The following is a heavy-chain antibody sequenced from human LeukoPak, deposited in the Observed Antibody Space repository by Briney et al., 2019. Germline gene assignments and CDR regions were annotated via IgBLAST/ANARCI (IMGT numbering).Heavy chain of an antibody. Sequence: GASVKVSCKASGYTFTSYDINWLRQAPGQGLEWMGGIIPIFGTANYAQKFQGRVTITADESTSTAYMELSSLRSEDTAVYYCARDGGYSGYDLSLSGGNGMDVWGQGTTVTVSS. CDR2: IIPIFGTA. J-gene: IGHJ6*02. CDR1: GYTFTSYD. V-gene: IGHV1-69*13. D-gene: IGHD5-12*01. CDR3: ARDGGYSGYDLSLSGGNGMDV.